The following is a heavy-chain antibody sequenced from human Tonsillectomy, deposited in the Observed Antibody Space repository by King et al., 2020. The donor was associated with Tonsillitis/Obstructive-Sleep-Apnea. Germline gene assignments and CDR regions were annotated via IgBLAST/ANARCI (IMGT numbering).Heavy chain of an antibody. Sequence: LQLQESGPGLVKPSETLSLTCTVSGDSISSSTYYWGLIRQPPGKGLEWIGGFYSSGSTYYNPSLKSRVTISVDSSKNHFSLQLTSVTAADTAVYFLATVPRGLDYWGQGTLVTASS. CDR2: FYSSGST. J-gene: IGHJ4*02. V-gene: IGHV4-39*02. CDR3: ATVPRGLDY. CDR1: GDSISSSTYY. D-gene: IGHD4-17*01.